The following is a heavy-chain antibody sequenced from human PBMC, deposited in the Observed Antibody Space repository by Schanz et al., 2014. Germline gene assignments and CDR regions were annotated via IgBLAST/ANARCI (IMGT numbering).Heavy chain of an antibody. CDR2: ISAYTNNT. V-gene: IGHV1-18*01. CDR3: ARDGGEVVRGVIEGVNHYYYGMAV. J-gene: IGHJ6*02. D-gene: IGHD3-10*01. CDR1: RYTFNTYG. Sequence: QGQLVQSGPEVKEPGASVKVSCEASRYTFNTYGLNWVRQAPGQGLEWMGWISAYTNNTNYAQKVQGRVTMTTDTSTGTAYMELRSLRSDDTAVYYCARDGGEVVRGVIEGVNHYYYGMAVGGQGTTVTVSS.